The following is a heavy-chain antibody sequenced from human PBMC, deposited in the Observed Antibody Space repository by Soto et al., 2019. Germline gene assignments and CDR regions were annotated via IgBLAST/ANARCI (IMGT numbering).Heavy chain of an antibody. CDR2: IKQDGSEK. CDR3: ARDTSYDSSGYYLNHYFDY. V-gene: IGHV3-7*01. CDR1: GFTFSSYW. Sequence: PGGSLRLSCAASGFTFSSYWMSWVRQAPGKGLEWVANIKQDGSEKYYVDSVKGRFTISRDNAKNSLYLQMNSLRAEDTAVYYCARDTSYDSSGYYLNHYFDYWGQGTLVTVSS. J-gene: IGHJ4*02. D-gene: IGHD3-22*01.